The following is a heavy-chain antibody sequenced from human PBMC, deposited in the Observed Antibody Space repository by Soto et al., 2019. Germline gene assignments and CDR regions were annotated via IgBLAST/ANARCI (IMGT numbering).Heavy chain of an antibody. V-gene: IGHV4-39*01. J-gene: IGHJ5*02. CDR2: WYYGGSF. CDR3: ARHGHGFDP. Sequence: QLQMQESGPGLVKPSETLSLTCTVSGGSISTNSYYWGWIRQPPGKGLEWTGSWYYGGSFHYNPSLKSRVTISADTSKNPFYLKLNSVAAADTGVYSFARHGHGFDPWGQGLLVTVSS. CDR1: GGSISTNSYY.